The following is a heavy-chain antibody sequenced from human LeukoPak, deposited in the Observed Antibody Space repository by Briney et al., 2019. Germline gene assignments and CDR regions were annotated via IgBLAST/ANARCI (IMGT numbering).Heavy chain of an antibody. V-gene: IGHV1-24*01. CDR2: FDPQDGET. J-gene: IGHJ4*02. CDR3: ATFALFGVVNAYYFYY. D-gene: IGHD3-3*01. CDR1: GYTLTDLS. Sequence: GASVKVSCKVSGYTLTDLSMHWVRQAPGEGLEWMGGFDPQDGETIYAQKFQGRVTMTEDTSTDTAYMELTSLKSEDPAVYYCATFALFGVVNAYYFYYWGQGTLVTVSS.